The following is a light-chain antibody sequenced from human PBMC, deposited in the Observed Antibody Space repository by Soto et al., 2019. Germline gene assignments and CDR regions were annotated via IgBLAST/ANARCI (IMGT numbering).Light chain of an antibody. V-gene: IGKV2-30*02. CDR2: KVS. CDR3: MQGTHWPIT. Sequence: EVVMTESPLPLPVTLGQPASISCRSKQSLVHSDGIAYFSWFQQRPGRSPRRLIYKVSNRDSGVPARFSGSGSGTDFALKISRVEAEDVGVYYCMQGTHWPITFGQGTRLEI. J-gene: IGKJ5*01. CDR1: QSLVHSDGIAY.